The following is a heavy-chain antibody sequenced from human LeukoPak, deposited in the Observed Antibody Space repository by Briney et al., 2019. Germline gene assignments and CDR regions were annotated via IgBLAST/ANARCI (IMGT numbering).Heavy chain of an antibody. CDR3: ARTYCTNSCYPDY. CDR1: GGSFSGYY. CDR2: TYYSGST. D-gene: IGHD2-8*01. J-gene: IGHJ4*02. V-gene: IGHV4-34*11. Sequence: PSETLSLTCAVYGGSFSGYYWSWIRQPPGKGLEWIGYTYYSGSTTSYNPSLKSRVTISVETSKNQFSLNLSSMTAADTAVYYCARTYCTNSCYPDYWGQGTLVTVSS.